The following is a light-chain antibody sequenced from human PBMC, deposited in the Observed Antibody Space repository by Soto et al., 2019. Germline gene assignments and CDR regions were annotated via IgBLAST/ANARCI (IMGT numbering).Light chain of an antibody. Sequence: DIQMTQSPSTLSASVVDTVTITCRASQSISRWLAWYQQKPGKAPKILISDASILESVFPSRFSGTGSGTELALTISNLQPDDFETYFCQQYNSFSLITFGQGTRLEIK. V-gene: IGKV1-5*01. J-gene: IGKJ5*01. CDR1: QSISRW. CDR2: DAS. CDR3: QQYNSFSLIT.